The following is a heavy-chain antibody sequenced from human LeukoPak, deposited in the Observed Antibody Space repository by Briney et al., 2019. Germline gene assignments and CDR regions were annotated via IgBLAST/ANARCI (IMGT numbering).Heavy chain of an antibody. Sequence: APVKVSCKASGYTLSGCYIHWVRQAPGQGLEWMGWIIPNSGGTNYAQRFKGRVTMTSDTSISIAYMELNRLTADDTAVYYCARGSLRGGPIKPFDYWGQGTLVTVSS. CDR2: IIPNSGGT. J-gene: IGHJ4*02. V-gene: IGHV1-2*02. D-gene: IGHD3-10*01. CDR1: GYTLSGCY. CDR3: ARGSLRGGPIKPFDY.